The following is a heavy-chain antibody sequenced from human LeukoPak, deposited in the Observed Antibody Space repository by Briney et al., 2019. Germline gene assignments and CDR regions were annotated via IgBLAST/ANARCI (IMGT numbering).Heavy chain of an antibody. CDR1: GFTFGDYA. CDR2: IIKDGSEK. Sequence: GGSLRLSCTASGFTFGDYAMSWVRQAPGKGLEWVANIIKDGSEKDYADSVKGRFIISRDNAENSLSLQMNSLRVDDTAVYYCVGGGGWLFEYWGQGTLVTVSS. CDR3: VGGGGWLFEY. J-gene: IGHJ4*02. V-gene: IGHV3-7*03. D-gene: IGHD6-19*01.